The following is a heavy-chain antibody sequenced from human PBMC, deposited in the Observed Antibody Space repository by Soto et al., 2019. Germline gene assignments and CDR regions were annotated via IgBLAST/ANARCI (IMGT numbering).Heavy chain of an antibody. Sequence: QVQLVESGGGVVQPGRSLRLSCAASGFTFSSYGMHWVRQAPGKGLEWVAVISYDGSNKYYADSVKGRFTISRDNSRNTLYLQMNNHRAEDTAVYYCAKSGDSSSCGGESTISYLYFDLWGRGTLVTVSS. CDR2: ISYDGSNK. V-gene: IGHV3-30*18. CDR1: GFTFSSYG. J-gene: IGHJ2*01. D-gene: IGHD6-6*01. CDR3: AKSGDSSSCGGESTISYLYFDL.